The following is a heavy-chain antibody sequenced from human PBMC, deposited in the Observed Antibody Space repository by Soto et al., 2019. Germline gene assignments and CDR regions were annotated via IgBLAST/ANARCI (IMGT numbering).Heavy chain of an antibody. CDR2: IYSSGVT. Sequence: QVQLQESGPGLVQPSQTLSLTCTVSGGSISSAGYYWSWIRQHPGKGLEWIGYIYSSGVTYYDPSPKTRVTMCLAMSKDPFSLRLSSVTAADTAVYYCATKPNGLYFFDYWGQGALVTVSS. CDR3: ATKPNGLYFFDY. CDR1: GGSISSAGYY. D-gene: IGHD2-8*01. V-gene: IGHV4-31*03. J-gene: IGHJ4*02.